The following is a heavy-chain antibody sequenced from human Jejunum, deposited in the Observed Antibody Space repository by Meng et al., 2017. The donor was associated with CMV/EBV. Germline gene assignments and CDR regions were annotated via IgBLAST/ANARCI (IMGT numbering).Heavy chain of an antibody. CDR1: GYTFTTYG. CDR2: INPNNGGA. Sequence: VLMVQSGAEVKKPGASVKVSCKASGYTFTTYGISWVRQAPGQGLEWMGRINPNNGGANYAQKFQGRVTMTRDTSISTAYMELSRLRSDDTAVYYCAHQAVAGTRGWFDPWGQGTLVTVSS. D-gene: IGHD6-19*01. V-gene: IGHV1-2*06. J-gene: IGHJ5*02. CDR3: AHQAVAGTRGWFDP.